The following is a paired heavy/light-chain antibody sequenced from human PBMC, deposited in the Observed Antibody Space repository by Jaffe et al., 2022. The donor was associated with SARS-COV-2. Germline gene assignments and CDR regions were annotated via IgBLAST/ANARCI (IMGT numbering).Light chain of an antibody. J-gene: IGKJ2*01. CDR3: QHYSTYPYT. CDR1: QAISNY. Sequence: DIQMTQSPSSLSASVGDRVTITCRASQAISNYLVWFQQKPGKAPKSLIHAASTLQSGVPSKFSGSGSGTDFTLTISGLQPEDSATYYCQHYSTYPYTFGQGTKLEI. V-gene: IGKV1-16*02. CDR2: AAS.
Heavy chain of an antibody. D-gene: IGHD2-15*01. CDR3: ARAVEDC. Sequence: QVQLVESGGGLVKPGGSLRLSCAASGFIFTDYYMSWIRQAPGKGLEWVSYISSSGTTIFYADSVKGRFTISRDNAKNSLYLQMNNLRADDTAVYYCARAVEDCWGQGTPVTVSS. V-gene: IGHV3-11*01. J-gene: IGHJ4*02. CDR2: ISSSGTTI. CDR1: GFIFTDYY.